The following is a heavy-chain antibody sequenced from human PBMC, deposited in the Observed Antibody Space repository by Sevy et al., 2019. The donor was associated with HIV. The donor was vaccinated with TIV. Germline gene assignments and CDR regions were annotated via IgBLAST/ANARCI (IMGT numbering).Heavy chain of an antibody. V-gene: IGHV3-48*03. CDR3: AKRGGQYDLGMDV. CDR2: ISSSGSTI. D-gene: IGHD3-3*01. CDR1: GFTFSSYE. J-gene: IGHJ6*02. Sequence: GGSLRLSCAASGFTFSSYEMNWVRQAPGKGLEWVSHISSSGSTIYYADSVRGRFTISRDNAKKSLYLQMNSLRAEDTAVYYCAKRGGQYDLGMDVWGQGTTVTVSS.